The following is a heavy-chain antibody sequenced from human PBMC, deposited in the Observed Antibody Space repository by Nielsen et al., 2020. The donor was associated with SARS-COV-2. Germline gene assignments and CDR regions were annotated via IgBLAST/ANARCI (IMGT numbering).Heavy chain of an antibody. D-gene: IGHD6-19*01. J-gene: IGHJ4*02. V-gene: IGHV3-33*04. CDR1: GFTFSTHA. CDR3: TRDPPDSGWALDY. Sequence: GGSLRLSCAASGFTFSTHAMHWVRQAPGKGLEWVAMIWRGGNYKFYPHSVRGRFTISRDDSQNLVSLQMESLRVEDTALYYCTRDPPDSGWALDYWGQGIPVTVSS. CDR2: IWRGGNYK.